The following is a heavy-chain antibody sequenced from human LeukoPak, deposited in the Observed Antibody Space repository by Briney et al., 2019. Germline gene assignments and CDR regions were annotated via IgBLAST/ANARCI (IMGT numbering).Heavy chain of an antibody. J-gene: IGHJ4*02. CDR2: IIPIFGTA. V-gene: IGHV1-69*13. D-gene: IGHD3-10*01. CDR3: ARGTMVRGVIEAVDY. Sequence: SVKVSCKASGGTFSSYAISWVRQAPGQGIEWMGGIIPIFGTANYAQKFQGRVTITADESTSTAYMELSSLRSEDTAVYYCARGTMVRGVIEAVDYWGQGTLVTVSS. CDR1: GGTFSSYA.